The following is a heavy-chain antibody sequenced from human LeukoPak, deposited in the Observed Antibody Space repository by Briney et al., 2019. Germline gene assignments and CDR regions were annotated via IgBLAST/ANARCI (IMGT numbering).Heavy chain of an antibody. CDR3: ARGRAAVDY. CDR2: ISSSSSTI. J-gene: IGHJ4*02. D-gene: IGHD2-15*01. V-gene: IGHV3-48*04. Sequence: PGGSLRLSCAASGFTFSSYSMNWVRQAPGKGLEWVSYISSSSSTIYYADSVKGRFTISRDNAKNSLYLQMNSLTAEDTAVYYCARGRAAVDYWGQGTLVTVSS. CDR1: GFTFSSYS.